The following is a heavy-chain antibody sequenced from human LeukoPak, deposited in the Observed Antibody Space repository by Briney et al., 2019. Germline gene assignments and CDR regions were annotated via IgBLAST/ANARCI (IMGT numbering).Heavy chain of an antibody. Sequence: SETLSVTCAVSGGAISTSSYYWGWIRQPPGKGLECIGNIYYSGSTYYNPSLKSRVTISVDTSKNQFSLKLSSVTAADTAVYYCARVKHSYSYDSSGYSFDYWGQGTLVPVSS. CDR2: IYYSGST. J-gene: IGHJ4*02. V-gene: IGHV4-39*07. D-gene: IGHD3-22*01. CDR3: ARVKHSYSYDSSGYSFDY. CDR1: GGAISTSSYY.